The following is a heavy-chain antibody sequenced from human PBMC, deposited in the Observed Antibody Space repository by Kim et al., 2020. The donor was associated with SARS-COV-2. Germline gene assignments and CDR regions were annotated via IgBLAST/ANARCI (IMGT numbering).Heavy chain of an antibody. D-gene: IGHD6-6*01. V-gene: IGHV3-20*01. Sequence: DSGKGRFPITRDNAKNSLYLQMNSLRAEDTALYHCARDLWVRYSSSSIDYWGQGTLVTVSS. J-gene: IGHJ4*02. CDR3: ARDLWVRYSSSSIDY.